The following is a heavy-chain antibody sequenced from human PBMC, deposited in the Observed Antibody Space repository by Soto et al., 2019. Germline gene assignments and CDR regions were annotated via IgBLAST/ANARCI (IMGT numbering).Heavy chain of an antibody. CDR3: TSPDSRYDAFDI. D-gene: IGHD6-13*01. Sequence: EVQLVESGGGLVQPGGSLKLSCAASGFTFSGSAMHWVRQASGKGLEWVGRIRSKANSYATAYAASVKGRFTISRDDSKNTAYLKKNSLKTEDTAVYDCTSPDSRYDAFDIWGQGTMVTVSS. V-gene: IGHV3-73*01. CDR1: GFTFSGSA. CDR2: IRSKANSYAT. J-gene: IGHJ3*02.